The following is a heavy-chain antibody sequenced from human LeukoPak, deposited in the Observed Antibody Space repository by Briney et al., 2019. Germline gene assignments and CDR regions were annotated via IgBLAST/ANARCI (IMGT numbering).Heavy chain of an antibody. Sequence: PSDTLSLTCTVSGGSISTYYWGWLRQPPGKGLEWIGYIDYSGSTNYNPSLKSRLTISVDTSKNRFSLKLSSVTAADTAVYYCARGVTIFGVVTHGMDVWGQGTTVTVSS. CDR3: ARGVTIFGVVTHGMDV. J-gene: IGHJ6*02. CDR1: GGSISTYY. V-gene: IGHV4-59*07. D-gene: IGHD3-3*01. CDR2: IDYSGST.